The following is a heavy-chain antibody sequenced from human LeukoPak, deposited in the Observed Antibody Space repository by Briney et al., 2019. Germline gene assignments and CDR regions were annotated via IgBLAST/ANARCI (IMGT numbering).Heavy chain of an antibody. D-gene: IGHD3-10*01. CDR1: GYTFTGYY. J-gene: IGHJ4*02. Sequence: ASVKVSCKSSGYTFTGYYMHWVRQAPGQGLEWMGWINPNSGGTNYAQKFQGRVTMTRDTSISTAYMELSRLRSDDTAVYYCARYCYGSGSYPLDYWGQGTLVTVSS. CDR3: ARYCYGSGSYPLDY. CDR2: INPNSGGT. V-gene: IGHV1-2*02.